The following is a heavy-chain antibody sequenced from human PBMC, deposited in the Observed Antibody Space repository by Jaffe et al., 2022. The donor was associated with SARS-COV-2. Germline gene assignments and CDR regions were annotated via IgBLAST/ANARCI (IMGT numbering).Heavy chain of an antibody. D-gene: IGHD6-19*01. CDR1: GFTFDDYA. CDR2: ISWNSGSI. Sequence: EVQLVESGGGLVQPGRSLRLSCAASGFTFDDYAMHWVRQAPGKGLEWVSGISWNSGSIGYADSVKGRFTISRDNAKNSLYLQMNSLRAEDTALYYCAKDIGKWLGGREDAFDIWGQGTMVTVSS. J-gene: IGHJ3*02. CDR3: AKDIGKWLGGREDAFDI. V-gene: IGHV3-9*01.